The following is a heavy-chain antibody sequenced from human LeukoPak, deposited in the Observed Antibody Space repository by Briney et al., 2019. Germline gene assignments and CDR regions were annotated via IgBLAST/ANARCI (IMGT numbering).Heavy chain of an antibody. Sequence: GGSLRLSCAASGFTFSSYAMSWVRQAPGKGLEWVSAISGSGGSTYYADPVKGRFTISRDNSKNTLYLQMNSLRAEDTAVYYCATDSGYSGRDPFDYWGQGTLVTVSS. J-gene: IGHJ4*02. CDR3: ATDSGYSGRDPFDY. V-gene: IGHV3-23*01. CDR2: ISGSGGST. D-gene: IGHD5-12*01. CDR1: GFTFSSYA.